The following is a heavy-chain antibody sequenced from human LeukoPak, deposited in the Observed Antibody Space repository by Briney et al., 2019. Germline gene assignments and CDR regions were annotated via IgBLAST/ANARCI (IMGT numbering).Heavy chain of an antibody. V-gene: IGHV4-39*01. CDR3: ARRQRFLEDYYYLDV. CDR1: GGSISSSSYY. D-gene: IGHD3-3*01. CDR2: IYYSGIT. Sequence: PSETLSLTCTVSGGSISSSSYYWGWIRQPPGQGLEWIGSIYYSGITYYNPSPSSRVTISVDTSKNQFSLKVSSVTAADTAMYYCARRQRFLEDYYYLDVWGKGTTVTVSS. J-gene: IGHJ6*03.